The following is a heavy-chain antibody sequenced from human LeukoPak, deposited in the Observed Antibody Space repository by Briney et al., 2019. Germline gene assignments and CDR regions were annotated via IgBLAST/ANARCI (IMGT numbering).Heavy chain of an antibody. V-gene: IGHV3-23*01. CDR1: GFTFSSYA. J-gene: IGHJ4*02. CDR3: ATYYYDSSGYIGY. D-gene: IGHD3-22*01. CDR2: ISGSGGST. Sequence: PGGSLRLSRAASGFTFSSYAMSWVRQAPGKGLEWVSAISGSGGSTYYADSVKGRFTISRDNSKNTLYLQMNSLRAEDTAVYYCATYYYDSSGYIGYWGQGTLVTVSS.